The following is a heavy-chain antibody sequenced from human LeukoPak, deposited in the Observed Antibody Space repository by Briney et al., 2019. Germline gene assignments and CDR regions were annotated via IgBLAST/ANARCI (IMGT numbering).Heavy chain of an antibody. J-gene: IGHJ4*02. CDR3: ARGGYSFDY. Sequence: GGSLRLSCVGSGFSLSGHWMSWVRQAPGKGLEWVARLHADGSEKYYVGSVKGRFTISGDNAKNSLYLQMNSLRVDGTAVYYCARGGYSFDYLGQGTLVTVSS. CDR2: LHADGSEK. CDR1: GFSLSGHW. D-gene: IGHD5-12*01. V-gene: IGHV3-7*01.